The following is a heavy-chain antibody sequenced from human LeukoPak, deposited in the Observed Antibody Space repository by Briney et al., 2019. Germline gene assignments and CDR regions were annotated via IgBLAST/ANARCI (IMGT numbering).Heavy chain of an antibody. D-gene: IGHD1-26*01. Sequence: GGSLRLSCAASGFTFSSYWMSWVRQAPGKGPEWVANIEQDGSQRNYVDSVKGRFTICRDNAKNSLYLQMNSLRAEDTAVYYCAKDAPFGGNWGQGTLVTVSS. J-gene: IGHJ4*02. V-gene: IGHV3-7*01. CDR3: AKDAPFGGN. CDR1: GFTFSSYW. CDR2: IEQDGSQR.